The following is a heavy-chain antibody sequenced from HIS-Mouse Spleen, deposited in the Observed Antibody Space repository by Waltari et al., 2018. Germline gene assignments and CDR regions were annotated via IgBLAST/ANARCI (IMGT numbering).Heavy chain of an antibody. V-gene: IGHV4-39*07. CDR1: GCSISSSSYY. D-gene: IGHD6-13*01. Sequence: QLQLQESGPGLVKPSETLSLTCTVSGCSISSSSYYWGWIRQPPGKGLEGIWSIYYSGITCSNPPLESRGTISVETSKNQCSLKLSSVTAGDTAVYYCAREIPYSSSWYDWYFDLWGRGTLVTVSS. CDR3: AREIPYSSSWYDWYFDL. CDR2: IYYSGIT. J-gene: IGHJ2*01.